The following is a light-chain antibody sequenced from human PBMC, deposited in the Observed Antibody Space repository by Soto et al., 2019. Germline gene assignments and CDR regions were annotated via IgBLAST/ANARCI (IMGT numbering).Light chain of an antibody. CDR2: EGS. V-gene: IGLV2-23*01. J-gene: IGLJ2*01. CDR1: SSDVGSYNL. Sequence: QSALTQPASVSGSPGQSITISCTGTSSDVGSYNLVSWYQQHPGTAPKLMIYEGSKRPSGVSNRFSGSKSGNTASLTISGLQAEDEADYYCCSYAGSSPHVVFGGGTQLTVL. CDR3: CSYAGSSPHVV.